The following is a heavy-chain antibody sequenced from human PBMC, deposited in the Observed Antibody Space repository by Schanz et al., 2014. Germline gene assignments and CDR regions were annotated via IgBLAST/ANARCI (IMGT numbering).Heavy chain of an antibody. V-gene: IGHV3-23*01. CDR1: GFTFRGYA. J-gene: IGHJ5*02. CDR3: ARGRVLES. D-gene: IGHD1-1*01. CDR2: ISSGGGST. Sequence: EVQLLESGGGLVQPGGSLRLSCAASGFTFRGYAMSWVRQAPGRGLEWVSSISSGGGSTYYADSVKGRFTIARDNAKNSLFLQMNSLRPEDTAVYYCARGRVLESWGQGPLVNVSS.